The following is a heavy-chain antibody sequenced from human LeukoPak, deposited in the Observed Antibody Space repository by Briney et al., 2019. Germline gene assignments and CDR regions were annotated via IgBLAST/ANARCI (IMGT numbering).Heavy chain of an antibody. CDR2: ISGDGGTT. CDR1: GFTFDDYI. CDR3: VKEMTTIGPQH. Sequence: GGSLRLSCAASGFTFDDYIMHWVRQAPGKGLEWVSLISGDGGTTYYADSVKGRFTISRDNSKNSLYLQMNSLRTDDTALYYCVKEMTTIGPQHWGRGTVVSVS. D-gene: IGHD5-24*01. J-gene: IGHJ1*01. V-gene: IGHV3-43*02.